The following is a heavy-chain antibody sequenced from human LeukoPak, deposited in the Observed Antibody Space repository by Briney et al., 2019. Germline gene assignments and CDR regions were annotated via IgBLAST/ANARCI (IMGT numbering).Heavy chain of an antibody. J-gene: IGHJ4*02. V-gene: IGHV3-48*03. Sequence: PGGSLRLSCAASGFTFSSYEMNWVRQAPGRGLEWVSYIGNTGRTIYYTDSVKGRFTLSRDNAKNSLYLQMNSLRAEDTAIYYCVRGDRYFFDFWGQGTLVTVSS. CDR1: GFTFSSYE. CDR2: IGNTGRTI. CDR3: VRGDRYFFDF.